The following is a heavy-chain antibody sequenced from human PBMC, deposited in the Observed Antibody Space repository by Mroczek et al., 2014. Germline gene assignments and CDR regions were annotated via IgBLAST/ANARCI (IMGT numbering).Heavy chain of an antibody. CDR1: GGSISSGGYY. Sequence: QVQLQESGPGLVKPSQTLSLTCTVSGGSISSGGYYWSWIRQHPGKGLEWIGYIYYSGSTYYNPSLKSRVTISVDTSKNQFSLKLSSVTAADTAVYYCARGDYYDSSGYVLLAANRNWFDPGAREPLVTVSS. J-gene: IGHJ5*02. D-gene: IGHD3-22*01. V-gene: IGHV4-31*03. CDR3: ARGDYYDSSGYVLLAANRNWFDP. CDR2: IYYSGST.